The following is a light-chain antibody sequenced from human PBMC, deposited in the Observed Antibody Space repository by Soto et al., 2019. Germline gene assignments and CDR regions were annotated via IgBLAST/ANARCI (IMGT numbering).Light chain of an antibody. Sequence: QSALTQPASVSGSPGQSITISCTGTSSDVGKYNYVSWYQQHPAKAPKLMIFEVSNRPSGVSNRFSGSKSGNTASLIISGLQAEDEAEYYCSSYTGSSTNTVVFGGGTKLTVL. CDR3: SSYTGSSTNTVV. CDR2: EVS. CDR1: SSDVGKYNY. V-gene: IGLV2-14*01. J-gene: IGLJ2*01.